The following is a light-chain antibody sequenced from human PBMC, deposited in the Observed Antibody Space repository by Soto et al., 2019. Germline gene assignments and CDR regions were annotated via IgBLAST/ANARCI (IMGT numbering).Light chain of an antibody. J-gene: IGKJ4*01. CDR1: QGVSSY. CDR3: QQYGSSPPGIT. CDR2: AAS. Sequence: EIVLTQSPGTLSLSPGERATLSCRASQGVSSYLAWYQQKPGQAPRLLIYAASGRATGIPDRFSGGGSGTDFTLTISRLEPEDFAVYYCQQYGSSPPGITFGGGTKVEIK. V-gene: IGKV3-20*01.